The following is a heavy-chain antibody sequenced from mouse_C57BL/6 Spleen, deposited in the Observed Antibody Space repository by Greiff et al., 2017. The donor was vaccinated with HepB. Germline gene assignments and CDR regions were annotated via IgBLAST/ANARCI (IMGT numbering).Heavy chain of an antibody. Sequence: EVQLQQSGPELVKPGASVKISCKASGYTFTDYYMNWVKQSHGKSLEWIGDINPNNGGTSYNQKFKGKATLTVDKSSSTAHMELRSLTSEDSAVYYCARLWGVEVMDYWGQGTSVTVSS. CDR2: INPNNGGT. J-gene: IGHJ4*01. V-gene: IGHV1-26*01. CDR1: GYTFTDYY. CDR3: ARLWGVEVMDY. D-gene: IGHD1-1*02.